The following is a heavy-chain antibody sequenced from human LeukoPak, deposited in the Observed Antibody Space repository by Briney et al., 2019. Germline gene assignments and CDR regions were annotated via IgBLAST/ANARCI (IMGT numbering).Heavy chain of an antibody. J-gene: IGHJ3*02. CDR3: ARDFPIDSKPAFDI. CDR2: IYYSGST. V-gene: IGHV4-39*02. CDR1: GGSISSSSYY. D-gene: IGHD5-18*01. Sequence: SETLSLTCTVSGGSISSSSYYWGWIRQPPGKGLEWIGSIYYSGSTYYNPSLKSRVTISVDTSKNQFSLKLSSVTAADTAVYYCARDFPIDSKPAFDIWGQGTMVTVSS.